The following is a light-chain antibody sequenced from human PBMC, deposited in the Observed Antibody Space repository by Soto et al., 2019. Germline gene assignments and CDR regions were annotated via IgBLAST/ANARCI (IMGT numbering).Light chain of an antibody. CDR3: ASLTTTSFV. V-gene: IGLV2-14*01. CDR2: EVS. Sequence: QSALTQPPSVSGSPGQSITISCTGTSSDVGAYNFVSWYQHHPDKAPKLMISEVSNRPSGVSDRFSGSKSGNTASLTISGLQAEDEADYYCASLTTTSFVFGTGTKVTVL. J-gene: IGLJ1*01. CDR1: SSDVGAYNF.